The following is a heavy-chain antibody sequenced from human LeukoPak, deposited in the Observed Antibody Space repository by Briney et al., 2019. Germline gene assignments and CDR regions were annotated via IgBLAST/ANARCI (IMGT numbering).Heavy chain of an antibody. Sequence: PGRSLRLSCAASGFTFSSYGMHWVRQAPGKGLEWVAVISYDGSNKYYADSVKGRFTISRDNSKNTVFLQMNSLRAEDTALYYCARDYASGTYYSADYWGQGTLVTVSS. CDR3: ARDYASGTYYSADY. CDR1: GFTFSSYG. J-gene: IGHJ4*02. V-gene: IGHV3-30*03. CDR2: ISYDGSNK. D-gene: IGHD3-10*01.